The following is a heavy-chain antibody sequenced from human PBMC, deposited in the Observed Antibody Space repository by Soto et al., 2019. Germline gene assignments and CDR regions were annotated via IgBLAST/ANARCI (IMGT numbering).Heavy chain of an antibody. CDR3: AKELYSSSSDYFDY. CDR1: GFTFSTCA. Sequence: GGSLRLSCPATGFTFSTCAMNWVRQAPGKGLEWVSTISGSGSTTYYADSVKGRFTISRDNFKNTLYLQMNSLRAEDTAVYYCAKELYSSSSDYFDYWGQGTLVTVSS. J-gene: IGHJ4*02. V-gene: IGHV3-23*01. CDR2: ISGSGSTT. D-gene: IGHD6-6*01.